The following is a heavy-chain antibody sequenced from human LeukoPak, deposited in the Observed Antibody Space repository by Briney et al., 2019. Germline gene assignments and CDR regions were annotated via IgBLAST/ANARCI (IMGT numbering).Heavy chain of an antibody. D-gene: IGHD3-10*01. V-gene: IGHV4-30-4*07. Sequence: SETLSLTCAVSGGSISSGGYSWSWIRQPPGTGLEWIGYIYYSGSTYYNSSLKSRVTISVDTSKNQFSLKLSSVTAADTAVYYCARSSIDSGSNFDYWGQGTLVTVSS. CDR2: IYYSGST. CDR3: ARSSIDSGSNFDY. J-gene: IGHJ4*02. CDR1: GGSISSGGYS.